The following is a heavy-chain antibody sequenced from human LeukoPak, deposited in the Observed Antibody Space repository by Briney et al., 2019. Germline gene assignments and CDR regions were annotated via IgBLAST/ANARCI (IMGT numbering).Heavy chain of an antibody. J-gene: IGHJ6*04. D-gene: IGHD2-15*01. Sequence: SVKVSCKASGGTFSSYAIGWVRQAPGQGLEWMGGIIPIFGTANYAQKFQGRVTITADESTSTAYMELSSLRSEDTAVYYCAVARTEYCSGGSCYFLYGMDVWGKGTTVTVSS. CDR2: IIPIFGTA. CDR3: AVARTEYCSGGSCYFLYGMDV. CDR1: GGTFSSYA. V-gene: IGHV1-69*13.